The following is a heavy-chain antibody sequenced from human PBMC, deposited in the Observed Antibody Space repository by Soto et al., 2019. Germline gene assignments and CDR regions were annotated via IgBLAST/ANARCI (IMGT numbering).Heavy chain of an antibody. D-gene: IGHD3-3*01. CDR2: VGGSGSDT. J-gene: IGHJ4*02. CDR1: AINFRSYA. CDR3: AKRQSFDFWSGYLPFFYY. Sequence: PGGSLRLSCSASAINFRSYAMSWVRQAPGKGLEWVSAVGGSGSDTYYADSVKGRFTISRDDSKNTLYLHMSSLRVEDTAIYYCAKRQSFDFWSGYLPFFYYWGQGTPVTVSS. V-gene: IGHV3-23*01.